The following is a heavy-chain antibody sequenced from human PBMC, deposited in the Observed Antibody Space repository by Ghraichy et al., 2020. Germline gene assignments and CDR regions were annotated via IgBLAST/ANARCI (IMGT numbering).Heavy chain of an antibody. Sequence: GGSLRLSCAASGYSFSSYEMNWVRQAPGKGPEWVAYICSIGNTIYYADSVKGRFTISRDNAKNSLYLQMNSLRAEDTAVYYCAREGPGGMIDYWGQGTLV. CDR1: GYSFSSYE. CDR3: AREGPGGMIDY. D-gene: IGHD3-10*01. J-gene: IGHJ4*02. V-gene: IGHV3-48*03. CDR2: ICSIGNTI.